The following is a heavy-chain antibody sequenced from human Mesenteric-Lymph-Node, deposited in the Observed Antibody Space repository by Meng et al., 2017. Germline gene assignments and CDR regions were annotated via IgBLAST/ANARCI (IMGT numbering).Heavy chain of an antibody. CDR2: ISSSSSYI. J-gene: IGHJ6*02. CDR3: ASISDYSSGWYRIYYYYGMDV. CDR1: GFTFSSYS. D-gene: IGHD6-19*01. Sequence: ETLSLTCAASGFTFSSYSMNWVRQAPGKGLEWVSSISSSSSYIYYADSVKGRFTISRDNAKNSLYLQMNSLRAEDTAVYYCASISDYSSGWYRIYYYYGMDVWGQGTTVTVSS. V-gene: IGHV3-21*01.